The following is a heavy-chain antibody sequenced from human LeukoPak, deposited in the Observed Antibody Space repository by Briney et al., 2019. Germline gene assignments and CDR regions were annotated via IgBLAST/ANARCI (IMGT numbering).Heavy chain of an antibody. CDR3: ARDSPYSSSWYAIDY. D-gene: IGHD6-13*01. Sequence: QPGRSLRLSCAASGFTFSSSAMHWVRQAPGKGLEWVAVISYDGSNKYYADSVKGRFTISRDNSKNTLYLQMNSLRAEDTAVYYCARDSPYSSSWYAIDYWGQGTLVTVSS. CDR1: GFTFSSSA. V-gene: IGHV3-30-3*01. J-gene: IGHJ4*02. CDR2: ISYDGSNK.